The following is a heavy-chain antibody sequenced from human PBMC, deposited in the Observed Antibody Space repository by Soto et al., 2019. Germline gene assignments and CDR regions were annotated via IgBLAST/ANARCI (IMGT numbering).Heavy chain of an antibody. CDR2: IYHSGIT. CDR3: ARVGPYCSGGTYKVSWFDP. Sequence: TLSLPCAVSGGSISSGGYSWSWIRQPPGQGLGWIGYIYHSGITYYNPSLNSRVTISVDRAKNQFSLKLSSVTAADTAVYYSARVGPYCSGGTYKVSWFDPWGQGTLVTVSS. D-gene: IGHD2-15*01. V-gene: IGHV4-30-2*01. CDR1: GGSISSGGYS. J-gene: IGHJ5*02.